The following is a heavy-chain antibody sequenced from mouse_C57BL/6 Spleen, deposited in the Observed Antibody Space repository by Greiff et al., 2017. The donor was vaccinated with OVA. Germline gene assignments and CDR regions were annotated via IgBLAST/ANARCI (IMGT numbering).Heavy chain of an antibody. V-gene: IGHV1-4*01. CDR1: GYTFTSYT. Sequence: VHLVESGAELARPGASVKMSCKASGYTFTSYTMHWVKQRPGQGLEWIGYINPSSGYTKYNQKFKDKATLTADKSSSTAYMQLSSLTSEDSAVYYCAPIYDGYSYWYFDVWGTGTTVTVSS. D-gene: IGHD2-3*01. J-gene: IGHJ1*03. CDR2: INPSSGYT. CDR3: APIYDGYSYWYFDV.